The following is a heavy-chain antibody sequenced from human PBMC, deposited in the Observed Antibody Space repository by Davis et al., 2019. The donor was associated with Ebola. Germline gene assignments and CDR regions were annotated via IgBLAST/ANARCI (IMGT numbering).Heavy chain of an antibody. CDR3: ARPLGIVAPGSLDY. V-gene: IGHV3-74*01. Sequence: HTGGSLRLSCAASGFTFSSYWMHWVRQAPGKGLVWVSRINSDGSSTSYADSLKGRFTISRDNSKNTLYLQMNSLRADDTAVYYCARPLGIVAPGSLDYWGQGTLVTVS. D-gene: IGHD6-13*01. CDR2: INSDGSST. CDR1: GFTFSSYW. J-gene: IGHJ4*02.